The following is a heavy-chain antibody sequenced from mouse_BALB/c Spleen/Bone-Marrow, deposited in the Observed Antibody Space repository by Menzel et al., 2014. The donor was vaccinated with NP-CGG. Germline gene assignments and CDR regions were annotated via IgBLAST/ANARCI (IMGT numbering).Heavy chain of an antibody. CDR3: ARRWLPYAMDY. Sequence: ESGPALVKPGASVKMSCKASGYTFTSYIMHWVKQKPGQGLEWIGYINPYNDGTKYNEKFKGKATLTSDKSSSTAYMELSSLTSEDSAVYYCARRWLPYAMDYWGQGTSVTVSS. D-gene: IGHD2-3*01. V-gene: IGHV1-14*01. CDR1: GYTFTSYI. J-gene: IGHJ4*01. CDR2: INPYNDGT.